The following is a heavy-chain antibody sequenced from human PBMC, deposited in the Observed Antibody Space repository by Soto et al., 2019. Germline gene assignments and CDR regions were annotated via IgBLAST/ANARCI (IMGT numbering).Heavy chain of an antibody. J-gene: IGHJ6*03. Sequence: SETLSLTCTVSGGSISTYYWSWVRQPPGKGLEWIGYVYYSGSTNYNPSLKSRVTISVDTSKNQFSLKLTSVTAADTAMYYCARGGRSAYYYYMGVWGKGTTVTVYS. V-gene: IGHV4-59*01. CDR3: ARGGRSAYYYYMGV. CDR1: GGSISTYY. CDR2: VYYSGST.